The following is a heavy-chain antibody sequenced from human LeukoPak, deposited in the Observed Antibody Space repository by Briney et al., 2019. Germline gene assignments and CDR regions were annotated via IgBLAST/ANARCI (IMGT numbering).Heavy chain of an antibody. J-gene: IGHJ4*02. CDR3: ASGSSGYGGPFDY. V-gene: IGHV1-8*03. CDR1: GYTFTSYD. CDR2: MNPNSGNT. D-gene: IGHD3-22*01. Sequence: GASVKVSCKASGYTFTSYDINWVRQATGQGLEWIGWMNPNSGNTGYAQKFQGRVTITRNTSISTAYMELSSLRSEDTAVYYCASGSSGYGGPFDYWGQGTLVTVSS.